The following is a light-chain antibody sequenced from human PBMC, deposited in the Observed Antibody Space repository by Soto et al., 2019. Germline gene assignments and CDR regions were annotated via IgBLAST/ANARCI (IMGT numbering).Light chain of an antibody. CDR2: WAS. V-gene: IGKV4-1*01. CDR3: QQCYSSPYT. Sequence: DIVMTQSPDSLAVSLGERATINCRSSQILLYSVNSYNYLAWYQQKPGQPPKLLIYWASTRESGVPDRFSGGGSGTDFTLTISSLQAEDVAIYFCQQCYSSPYTFGQGTRLEIK. J-gene: IGKJ5*01. CDR1: QILLYSVNSYNY.